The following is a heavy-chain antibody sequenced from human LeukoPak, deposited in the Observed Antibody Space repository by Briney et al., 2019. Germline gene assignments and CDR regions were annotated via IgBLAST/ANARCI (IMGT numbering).Heavy chain of an antibody. D-gene: IGHD4-23*01. J-gene: IGHJ6*03. CDR2: TYIVGAT. Sequence: PSQTLSLTCIVSGASIDRGNYYWTWIRQPAGRGLEWIGRTYIVGATSYNPSLKSRVSISLDTSKNHFSLNLSSVTAADTAVYYCVRGRWAMDVWGKGTTVIVSS. CDR3: VRGRWAMDV. CDR1: GASIDRGNYY. V-gene: IGHV4-61*02.